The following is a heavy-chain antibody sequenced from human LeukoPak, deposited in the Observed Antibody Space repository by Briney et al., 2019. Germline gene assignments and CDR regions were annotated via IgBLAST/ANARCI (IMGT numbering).Heavy chain of an antibody. Sequence: GGSLRLSCAASGFTFSSYEMNWVRQAPGKGLEWVSAISGSGGSTYYADSVKGRFTISRDNSKNTLYLQMNSLRAEDTAVYYCAKDVYDSSGYDWFDPWGQGTLVTVSS. CDR2: ISGSGGST. CDR3: AKDVYDSSGYDWFDP. CDR1: GFTFSSYE. V-gene: IGHV3-23*01. J-gene: IGHJ5*02. D-gene: IGHD3-22*01.